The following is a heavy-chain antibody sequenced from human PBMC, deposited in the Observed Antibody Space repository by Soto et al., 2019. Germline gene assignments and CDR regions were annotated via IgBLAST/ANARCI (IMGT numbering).Heavy chain of an antibody. D-gene: IGHD6-13*01. Sequence: EVQLLESGGGLVQPGGSLRLSCAASGFTFSSYAMSWVRQAPGKGLEWVSAISGSGGSTYYADSVKGRFTISRDNSKNTLYLQMNSLGAEDTAVYYCAKLKQLVLGAFDIWGQGTMVTVSS. J-gene: IGHJ3*02. V-gene: IGHV3-23*01. CDR1: GFTFSSYA. CDR3: AKLKQLVLGAFDI. CDR2: ISGSGGST.